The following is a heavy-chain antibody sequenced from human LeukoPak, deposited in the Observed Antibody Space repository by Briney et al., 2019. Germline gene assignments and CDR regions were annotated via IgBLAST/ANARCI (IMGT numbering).Heavy chain of an antibody. CDR1: GFTLSSYW. V-gene: IGHV3-74*01. D-gene: IGHD3-3*01. CDR2: INSDGSST. Sequence: GGSLRLSCAASGFTLSSYWMHWVRQAPGKGLVWVSRINSDGSSTSYADSVKGRFTFSRDNAKNTVYLQMNSLRAEDTAVYYCARVYDFWSGYLGYWGQGTLVTVSS. J-gene: IGHJ4*02. CDR3: ARVYDFWSGYLGY.